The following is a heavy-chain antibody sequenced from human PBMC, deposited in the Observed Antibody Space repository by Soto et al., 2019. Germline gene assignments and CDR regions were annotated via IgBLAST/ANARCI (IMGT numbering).Heavy chain of an antibody. CDR1: GFTLSSYA. D-gene: IGHD2-8*01. CDR3: ARAPDIVLIRAYYYYGMDV. V-gene: IGHV3-30-3*01. CDR2: ISYDGSNK. J-gene: IGHJ6*02. Sequence: QVQLVESGGGVVQPGRSLRLSCAASGFTLSSYAMHWVRQAPGKGLGWGGVISYDGSNKYYADSVKGRFTISRDNSKNTLYVQMNSLRPEDTAVYYCARAPDIVLIRAYYYYGMDVWGQGTTVTVSS.